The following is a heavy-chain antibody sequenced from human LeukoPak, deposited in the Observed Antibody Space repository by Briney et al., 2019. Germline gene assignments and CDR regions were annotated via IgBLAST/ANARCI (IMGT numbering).Heavy chain of an antibody. CDR2: INHSGST. CDR1: GGSFSGYY. Sequence: SETLSLTCAVYGGSFSGYYWSWIRQPPGKGLEWIGEINHSGSTYYNPSLKSRLTISVDTSKNQFSLKLSSVTAADTAVYYCARTTVVAKYFDYWGQGTLVTVSS. D-gene: IGHD4-23*01. V-gene: IGHV4-34*09. J-gene: IGHJ4*02. CDR3: ARTTVVAKYFDY.